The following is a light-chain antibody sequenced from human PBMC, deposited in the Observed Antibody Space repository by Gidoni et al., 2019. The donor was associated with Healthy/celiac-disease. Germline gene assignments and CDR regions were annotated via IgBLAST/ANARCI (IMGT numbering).Light chain of an antibody. CDR1: QNVSDF. CDR2: DAA. J-gene: IGKJ1*01. V-gene: IGKV3-11*01. Sequence: IVFTHSPSTLSLSPGERATLSCRASQNVSDFLTWYRQKPGQSPRLLMYDAANRAAGLPARFSGSGSGTDFTLDVSRLEPEDFGLYYCQQRSSWPWTFGQGTKVE. CDR3: QQRSSWPWT.